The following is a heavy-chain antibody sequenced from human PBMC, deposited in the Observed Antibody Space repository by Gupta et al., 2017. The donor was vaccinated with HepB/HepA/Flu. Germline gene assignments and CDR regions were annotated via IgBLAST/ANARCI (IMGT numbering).Heavy chain of an antibody. Sequence: EVQLVESGGGLVQPGGSLSLSCAASGFTFSSYWMSWVRQAPGKGLEWVANIKQDGSEKYYVDSVKGRFTISRDNAKNSLYLQMNSLRAEDTAVYYCARSLPGLWFVSSSLYYFDYWGQETLVTVSS. CDR1: GFTFSSYW. CDR3: ARSLPGLWFVSSSLYYFDY. D-gene: IGHD3-10*01. CDR2: IKQDGSEK. J-gene: IGHJ4*02. V-gene: IGHV3-7*01.